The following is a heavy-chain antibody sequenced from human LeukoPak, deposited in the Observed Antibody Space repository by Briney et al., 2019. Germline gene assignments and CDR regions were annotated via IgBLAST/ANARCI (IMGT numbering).Heavy chain of an antibody. CDR3: ARDLRFSLLDV. CDR1: GGSFSGYH. V-gene: IGHV4-34*01. J-gene: IGHJ6*02. D-gene: IGHD4-17*01. Sequence: PSETLSLTCAVYGGSFSGYHWSWIRQPPGKGLEWIGEINHSGTTNYNLSLKSRVIISGDTSKNQFSLKLSSVTAADTAVYYCARDLRFSLLDVWGQGTTVTVSS. CDR2: INHSGTT.